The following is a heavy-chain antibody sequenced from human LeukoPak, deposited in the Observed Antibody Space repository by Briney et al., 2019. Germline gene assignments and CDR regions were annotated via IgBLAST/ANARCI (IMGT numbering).Heavy chain of an antibody. D-gene: IGHD1-1*01. CDR1: GDTLTELS. Sequence: GASVKVSCKVSGDTLTELSMHWVRQAPGKGLEWMGGFDPEDGESIYAQKFQGRVTMTEDTSTDTAYMELSSLRSEDTAVYYCATDQRYNNNRQNDYWGQETLVTVSS. V-gene: IGHV1-24*01. CDR3: ATDQRYNNNRQNDY. CDR2: FDPEDGES. J-gene: IGHJ4*02.